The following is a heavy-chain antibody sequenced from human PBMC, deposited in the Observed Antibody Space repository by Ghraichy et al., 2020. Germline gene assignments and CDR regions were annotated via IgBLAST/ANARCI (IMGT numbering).Heavy chain of an antibody. CDR2: IKLSGST. D-gene: IGHD4-17*01. J-gene: IGHJ4*02. CDR1: GGSFSGYY. CDR3: ARGLSYGDYVVAFGY. Sequence: SETLSLTCTVYGGSFSGYYWSWLRQPPGKGLEWIGEIKLSGSTSYSPSLRSRVTISVDTSKNQFSLKLTSVTAADTAMYYCARGLSYGDYVVAFGYWGQGNLVTVSS. V-gene: IGHV4-34*01.